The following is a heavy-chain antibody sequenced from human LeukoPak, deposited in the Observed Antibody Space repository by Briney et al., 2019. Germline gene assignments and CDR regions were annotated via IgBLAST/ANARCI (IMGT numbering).Heavy chain of an antibody. CDR1: GFTFDDYG. D-gene: IGHD2-2*02. V-gene: IGHV3-20*04. Sequence: GGSLRLSCAASGFTFDDYGMSWVRQAPGKGLEWVSGINWNGGSTGYADSAKGRFTISRDNAKNSLYLQMNSLRAEDTALYYCARLIRWQLLYPSAMDVWGKGTTVTVSS. CDR3: ARLIRWQLLYPSAMDV. J-gene: IGHJ6*03. CDR2: INWNGGST.